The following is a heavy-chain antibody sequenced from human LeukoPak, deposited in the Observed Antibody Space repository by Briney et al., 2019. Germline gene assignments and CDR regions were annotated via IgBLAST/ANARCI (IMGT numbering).Heavy chain of an antibody. CDR1: GYTFADYF. CDR2: INCNSGGT. D-gene: IGHD1-26*01. Sequence: ASVKVSCKASGYTFADYFIQWVRQAPGQGLDWVGRINCNSGGTEYAQKFQGRVTMTRDTSINTAYVEVSSLKSDDTAVYYCARDLTSTPNWEFDYWGQGTLVTVSS. CDR3: ARDLTSTPNWEFDY. J-gene: IGHJ4*02. V-gene: IGHV1-2*06.